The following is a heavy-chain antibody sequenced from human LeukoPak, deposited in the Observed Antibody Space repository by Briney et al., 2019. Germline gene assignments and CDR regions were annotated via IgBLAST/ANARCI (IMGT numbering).Heavy chain of an antibody. CDR2: IIPIFGTA. Sequence: ASVKVSCKASGGTFSSYAISWVRQAPGQGLEWMGGIIPIFGTANYAQKFQGRVTITTDESTRTAYMELSSLRSEDTAVYYCARDLTGYYDSSGYFDIWGQGTMVTVSS. J-gene: IGHJ3*02. V-gene: IGHV1-69*05. D-gene: IGHD3-22*01. CDR3: ARDLTGYYDSSGYFDI. CDR1: GGTFSSYA.